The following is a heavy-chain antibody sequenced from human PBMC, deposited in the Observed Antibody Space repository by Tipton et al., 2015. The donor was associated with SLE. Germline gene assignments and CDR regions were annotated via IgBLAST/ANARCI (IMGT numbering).Heavy chain of an antibody. CDR2: ISPSSIYT. CDR3: ARDGRYSGNNWLDP. J-gene: IGHJ5*02. D-gene: IGHD3-10*01. CDR1: GFTFSDYY. Sequence: SLRLSCAASGFTFSDYYMSWIRQAPGKGLEWVSYISPSSIYTNYADSVKGRFTISRDNAKNSLYLQMSSLRAEDTALYYCARDGRYSGNNWLDPWGQGTPVTVSS. V-gene: IGHV3-11*06.